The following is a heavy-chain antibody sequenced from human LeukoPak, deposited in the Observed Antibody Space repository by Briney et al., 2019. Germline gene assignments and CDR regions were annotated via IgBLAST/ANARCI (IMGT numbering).Heavy chain of an antibody. D-gene: IGHD3-9*01. CDR1: GFTTTDYT. Sequence: GGSLRLSCAASGFTTTDYTMNWVRQAPGKGLEWVSHVRTGGSPTSYADSVQGRFTISRDDAKNSLYLQMNSLRAEDTAVYDCVRDLDWAFDYWGQGTLVTVSS. CDR2: VRTGGSPT. CDR3: VRDLDWAFDY. V-gene: IGHV3-48*01. J-gene: IGHJ4*02.